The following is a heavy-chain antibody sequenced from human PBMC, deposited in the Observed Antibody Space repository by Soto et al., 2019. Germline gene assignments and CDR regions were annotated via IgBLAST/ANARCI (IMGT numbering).Heavy chain of an antibody. V-gene: IGHV3-30*04. Sequence: GGSLRLSCAASGFTFSSYAMHWVRQAPGKGLEWVAVISYDGSNKYYADSVKGRFTISRDNSKNTLYLQMNSLRAEDTAVYYCARSVGPSAAAGIAEYFQHWGQGTLVTVSS. J-gene: IGHJ1*01. CDR3: ARSVGPSAAAGIAEYFQH. CDR1: GFTFSSYA. D-gene: IGHD6-13*01. CDR2: ISYDGSNK.